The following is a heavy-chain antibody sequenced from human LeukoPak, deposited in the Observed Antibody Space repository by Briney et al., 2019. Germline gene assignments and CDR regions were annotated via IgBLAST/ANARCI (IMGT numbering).Heavy chain of an antibody. Sequence: ASVKVSCKASGYTFTGYYMHWVRQAPGQGLEWRGWINPNSGGTNYAQKFQGRVTMTRDTSISTAYMELSRLRSDDTAVYYCARGPLEMATIPYPFDYWGQGTLVTVSS. V-gene: IGHV1-2*02. CDR2: INPNSGGT. J-gene: IGHJ4*02. D-gene: IGHD5-24*01. CDR3: ARGPLEMATIPYPFDY. CDR1: GYTFTGYY.